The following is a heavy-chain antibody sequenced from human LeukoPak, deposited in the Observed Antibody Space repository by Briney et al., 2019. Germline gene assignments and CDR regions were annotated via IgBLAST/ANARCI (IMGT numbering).Heavy chain of an antibody. CDR1: GYTFTSYA. Sequence: ASVKVSCKASGYTFTSYAMNWVRQAPGQGLEWMGWINTSTGNPTYAQGFTGRFVFSLDTSVSTAYLQISSLKAEDTAVYYCARPAGDTAMIWDDYWGQGTLVTVSS. CDR3: ARPAGDTAMIWDDY. V-gene: IGHV7-4-1*02. CDR2: INTSTGNP. J-gene: IGHJ4*02. D-gene: IGHD5-18*01.